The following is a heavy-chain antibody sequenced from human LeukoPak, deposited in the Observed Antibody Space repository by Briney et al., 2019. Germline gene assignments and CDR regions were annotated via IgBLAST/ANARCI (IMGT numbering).Heavy chain of an antibody. CDR3: ARDRGYPLGAFDI. Sequence: SETLSPTCTVSGGSISSYYWSWIRQPPGKGLEWIGYIYYSGSTNYNPSLKSRVTISVDTSKNQFSLKLSSVTAADTAVYYCARDRGYPLGAFDIWGQGTMVTVSS. CDR2: IYYSGST. J-gene: IGHJ3*02. D-gene: IGHD5-12*01. CDR1: GGSISSYY. V-gene: IGHV4-59*01.